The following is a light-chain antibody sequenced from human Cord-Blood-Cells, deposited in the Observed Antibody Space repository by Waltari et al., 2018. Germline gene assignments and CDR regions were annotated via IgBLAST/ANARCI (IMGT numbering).Light chain of an antibody. J-gene: IGLJ3*02. V-gene: IGLV3-19*01. CDR2: GKN. Sequence: SSVLTPDPAVSVALGQTVRITSQGDSLRSYYDSWYQQKPGQAPVLVIYGKNNRPTGIPDRFSGSSSGNTASLTITGAQAEDEADYYCNSRDSSGNHWVFGGGTKLTVL. CDR1: SLRSYY. CDR3: NSRDSSGNHWV.